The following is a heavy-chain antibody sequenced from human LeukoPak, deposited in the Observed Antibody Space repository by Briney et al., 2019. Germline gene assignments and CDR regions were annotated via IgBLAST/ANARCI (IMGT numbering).Heavy chain of an antibody. J-gene: IGHJ4*02. D-gene: IGHD4-17*01. CDR2: IWYDGSNK. CDR3: ARDAYGDYYFDY. V-gene: IGHV3-33*01. CDR1: GFTFSRHG. Sequence: GGSLRLSCAASGFTFSRHGMHWVRQAPGKGLEWVAVIWYDGSNKYYADSVKGRFTISRDSSKNTLYLQMNSLRAEDTAVYYCARDAYGDYYFDYWGQGTLVTVSS.